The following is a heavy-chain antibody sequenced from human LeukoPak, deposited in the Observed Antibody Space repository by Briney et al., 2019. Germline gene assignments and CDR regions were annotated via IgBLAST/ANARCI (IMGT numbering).Heavy chain of an antibody. CDR1: GYTFTGYY. D-gene: IGHD6-13*01. J-gene: IGHJ4*02. CDR3: ARDKGSSWDYYFDY. V-gene: IGHV1-2*02. Sequence: ASVKVSCKASGYTFTGYYMHWVRQAPGQGLEWMGWINPNSGGTNYAQKFQGRVTMTRDTSISTAYMELSRLRSDDTAVYYCARDKGSSWDYYFDYWGQGTLVTVSS. CDR2: INPNSGGT.